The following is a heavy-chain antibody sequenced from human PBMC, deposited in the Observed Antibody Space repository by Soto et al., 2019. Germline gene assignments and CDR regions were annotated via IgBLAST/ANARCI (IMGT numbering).Heavy chain of an antibody. V-gene: IGHV4-39*01. CDR2: IYYSGST. CDR3: ASRYSDHSYYYYYGMDV. D-gene: IGHD6-13*01. J-gene: IGHJ6*02. CDR1: GGSISSSSYY. Sequence: PSETLSLTCTVSGGSISSSSYYWGWIRQPPGKGLEWIGSIYYSGSTYYNPSPKSRVTISVDTSKNQFSLKLSSVTAADTAVYYCASRYSDHSYYYYYGMDVWGQGTTVTVSS.